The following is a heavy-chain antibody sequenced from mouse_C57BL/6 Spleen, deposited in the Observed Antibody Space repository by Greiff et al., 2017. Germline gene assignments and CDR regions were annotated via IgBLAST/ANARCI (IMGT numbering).Heavy chain of an antibody. CDR2: INPYNGGT. Sequence: VQLKQSGPVLVKPGASVKMSCKASGYTFTDYYMNWVKQSHGKSLEWIGVINPYNGGTSYNQKFKGTATLTVDKSSSTAYMELNSLTSEDSAVYYCARSPDRIDYFDYGGQGTTLTVAS. V-gene: IGHV1-19*01. CDR1: GYTFTDYY. J-gene: IGHJ2*01. CDR3: ARSPDRIDYFDY.